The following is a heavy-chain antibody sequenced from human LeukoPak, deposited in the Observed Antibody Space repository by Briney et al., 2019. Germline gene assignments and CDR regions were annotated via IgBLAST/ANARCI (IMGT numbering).Heavy chain of an antibody. D-gene: IGHD2-2*02. CDR2: IYYSGST. V-gene: IGHV4-39*01. Sequence: SETLSLTCTVSGGSISSSSYYWGWFREPPGKGLESFRSIYYSGSTYYNPTLNRRATISVATSKNQFSLKPSSVNAQDTAVYYCARAGVAVVPSAILGGNRAQVRFDSWGQGTLVTVSS. CDR3: ARAGVAVVPSAILGGNRAQVRFDS. J-gene: IGHJ5*01. CDR1: GGSISSSSYY.